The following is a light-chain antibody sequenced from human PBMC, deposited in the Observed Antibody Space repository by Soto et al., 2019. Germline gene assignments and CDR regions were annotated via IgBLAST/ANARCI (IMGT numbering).Light chain of an antibody. Sequence: DIQLTQSPSTLSASVGDRVTITCRASQSILNWLAWYQQKPGKAPTLLIYKASRLESGVPSRFGGSGSGTEFTLTINSLQPDDFATYHCQHRGTFGQGTKVEIK. CDR3: QHRGT. CDR1: QSILNW. V-gene: IGKV1-5*03. CDR2: KAS. J-gene: IGKJ1*01.